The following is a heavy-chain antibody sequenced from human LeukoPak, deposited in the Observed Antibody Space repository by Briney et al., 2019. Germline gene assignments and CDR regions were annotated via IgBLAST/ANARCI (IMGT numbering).Heavy chain of an antibody. J-gene: IGHJ4*02. CDR3: ARDPHGYNSYFDY. D-gene: IGHD5-24*01. CDR1: GFIVSSNY. CDR2: IYTDGST. V-gene: IGHV3-53*01. Sequence: PGGSLRLSCAASGFIVSSNYMNWVRQAPGKGLEWVSVIYTDGSTYYADSVKGRFTIPRDISRNTVHLQMNSLRAGDTAVYYCARDPHGYNSYFDYWGQGTLVTVSS.